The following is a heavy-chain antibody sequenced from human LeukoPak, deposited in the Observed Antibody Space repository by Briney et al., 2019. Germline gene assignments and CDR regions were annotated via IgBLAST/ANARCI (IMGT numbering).Heavy chain of an antibody. CDR2: LSYTGKA. CDR1: AASVSSSH. Sequence: SQTLSLTCVLSAASVSSSHWKWIRQLPGKGLEWIGCLSYTGKADYNPSLTSRFTISLDSPKNQVALKLSAVTAADAPVYYLSAGYFEPFDHWGQGPLVPVSS. CDR3: SAGYFEPFDH. V-gene: IGHV4-59*02. J-gene: IGHJ4*02. D-gene: IGHD2/OR15-2a*01.